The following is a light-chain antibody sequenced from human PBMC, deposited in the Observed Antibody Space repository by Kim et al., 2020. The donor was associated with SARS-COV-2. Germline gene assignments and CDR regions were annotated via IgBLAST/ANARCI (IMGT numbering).Light chain of an antibody. Sequence: DIQMTQSPSAMSASVGDRVTITCRASRGVSTDLAWFQQKPGKVPKRLIYAASSLRSGVPSRFSGSGLETEFTLTISSLQPEDFATYYCLPHHDHHWRFGQGTKVDIK. V-gene: IGKV1-17*03. J-gene: IGKJ1*01. CDR2: AAS. CDR1: RGVSTD. CDR3: LPHHDHHWR.